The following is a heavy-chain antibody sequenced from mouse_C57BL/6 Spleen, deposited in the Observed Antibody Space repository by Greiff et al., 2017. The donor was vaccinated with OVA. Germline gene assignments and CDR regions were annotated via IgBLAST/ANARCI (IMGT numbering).Heavy chain of an antibody. CDR3: TRWGFI. J-gene: IGHJ3*01. V-gene: IGHV1-15*01. Sequence: QVQLQQSGAELVRPGASVTLSCKASGYTFTDYEMHWVKQTPVHGLEWIGALDPETGGTAYNQKFKGKAILTADKSSSTAYMELRSLTSEDSAVYYCTRWGFIGGQGTPVTVSA. CDR2: LDPETGGT. D-gene: IGHD1-1*01. CDR1: GYTFTDYE.